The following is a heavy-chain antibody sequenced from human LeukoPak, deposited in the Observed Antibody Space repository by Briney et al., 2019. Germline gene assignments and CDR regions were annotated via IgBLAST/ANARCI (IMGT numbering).Heavy chain of an antibody. Sequence: PGRSLRLSCAASGFTFDDYAMHWVRQAPGKGLEWVSAISGSGYDTYHADSVRGRFTISRDSSKNTLYLQMNGLRAEDTAVYHCAKSRSVADAFDIWGHGTMVTVSS. D-gene: IGHD6-19*01. CDR1: GFTFDDYA. V-gene: IGHV3-23*01. CDR3: AKSRSVADAFDI. J-gene: IGHJ3*02. CDR2: ISGSGYDT.